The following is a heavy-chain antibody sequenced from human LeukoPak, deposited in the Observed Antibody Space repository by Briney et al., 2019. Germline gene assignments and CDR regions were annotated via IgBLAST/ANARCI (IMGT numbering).Heavy chain of an antibody. CDR3: AREEGRITIFGVLTGAFDI. CDR1: GFTFSSYW. D-gene: IGHD3-3*01. CDR2: IKQGGSEK. V-gene: IGHV3-7*01. Sequence: GGSLRLSCAASGFTFSSYWMSWVRQAPGKRLEWVANIKQGGSEKYYVDSVKGRFTISRDNAKNSLYLQMNSLRAEDTAVYYCAREEGRITIFGVLTGAFDIWGQGTMVTVSS. J-gene: IGHJ3*02.